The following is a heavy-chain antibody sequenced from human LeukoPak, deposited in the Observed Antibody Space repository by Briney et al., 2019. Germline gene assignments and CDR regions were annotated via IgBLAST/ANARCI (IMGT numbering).Heavy chain of an antibody. CDR3: ARGPYYYDSSGCFDY. Sequence: SETLSLTCTVSGDSISSGDFYWSWIRQPAGKGLEWIGRIYTSGSTDYNPSLKSRVTISVDTSKNQFSLKLSSVTAADTAVYYCARGPYYYDSSGCFDYWGQGTLVSVSS. CDR1: GDSISSGDFY. J-gene: IGHJ4*02. V-gene: IGHV4-61*02. D-gene: IGHD3-22*01. CDR2: IYTSGST.